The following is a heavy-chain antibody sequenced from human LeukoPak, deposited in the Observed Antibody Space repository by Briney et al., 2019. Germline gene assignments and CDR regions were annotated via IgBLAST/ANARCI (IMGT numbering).Heavy chain of an antibody. V-gene: IGHV1-46*01. D-gene: IGHD6-13*01. CDR3: AKIAASDTGEGY. CDR2: INPSGDGT. J-gene: IGHJ4*02. CDR1: GHTFTTYY. Sequence: ASVTVSCKASGHTFTTYYVHLVRQAPGQGLEWMGVINPSGDGTNYPQRFQGRVTLTRDTSTSTVYMELSSLRSEDTAIYYCAKIAASDTGEGYWGQGTLVTVSS.